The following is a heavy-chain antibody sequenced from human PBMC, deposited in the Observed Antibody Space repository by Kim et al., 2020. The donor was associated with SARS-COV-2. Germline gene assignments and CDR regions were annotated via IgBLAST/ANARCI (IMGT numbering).Heavy chain of an antibody. J-gene: IGHJ4*02. V-gene: IGHV3-23*01. CDR1: GFTFSSYA. CDR2: ISGSGGST. Sequence: GGSLRLSCAASGFTFSSYAMSWVRQAPGKGLEWVSAISGSGGSTYYADSVKGRFTISRDNSKNTLYLQMNSLRAEDTAVYYCATSSPREALSIYRFSFRSWYYFDYWGQGTLVTVSS. D-gene: IGHD6-13*01. CDR3: ATSSPREALSIYRFSFRSWYYFDY.